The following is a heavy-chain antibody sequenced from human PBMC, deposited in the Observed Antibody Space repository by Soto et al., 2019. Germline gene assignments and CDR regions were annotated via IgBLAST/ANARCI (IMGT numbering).Heavy chain of an antibody. D-gene: IGHD2-15*01. CDR3: ARGGGVGAATPDF. CDR1: GFTFSSYS. CDR2: ISSSRTHI. Sequence: EVQLVESGGGLVKPGGSLRLSCAASGFTFSSYSMNWVRQAPGKGPEWVSSISSSRTHIYYADSVKGRFTISRDNAKNSLFLQMNSLRAEDTAVYYCARGGGVGAATPDFWGQGTLVTVSS. V-gene: IGHV3-21*02. J-gene: IGHJ4*02.